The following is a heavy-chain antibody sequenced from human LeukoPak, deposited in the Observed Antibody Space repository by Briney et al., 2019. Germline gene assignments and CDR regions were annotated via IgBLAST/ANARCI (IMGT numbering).Heavy chain of an antibody. Sequence: SETLSLTCAVYGESFSGYYWSWIRQPPGKGLEWIGYIYYSGSTNYNPSLKSRVTISVDTSKNQFSLKLTSVTAADTAVYYCARERTLRYWGQGTLVTVSS. J-gene: IGHJ4*02. CDR1: GESFSGYY. D-gene: IGHD3-16*01. CDR2: IYYSGST. V-gene: IGHV4-59*01. CDR3: ARERTLRY.